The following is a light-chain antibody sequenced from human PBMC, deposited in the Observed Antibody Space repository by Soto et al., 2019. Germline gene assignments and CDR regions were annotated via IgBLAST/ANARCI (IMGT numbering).Light chain of an antibody. J-gene: IGLJ1*01. CDR1: SSNIAAGYD. CDR2: GNT. Sequence: QSVLTQPPSVSGAPGQRVTISCSGSSSNIAAGYDVHWYQQVSGTAPKLLIYGNTNRPSGVPDRFSGSKSGNSASLAITGLQAEDEADYYGQSYDSSLSDYVFGTGTKVTVL. V-gene: IGLV1-40*01. CDR3: QSYDSSLSDYV.